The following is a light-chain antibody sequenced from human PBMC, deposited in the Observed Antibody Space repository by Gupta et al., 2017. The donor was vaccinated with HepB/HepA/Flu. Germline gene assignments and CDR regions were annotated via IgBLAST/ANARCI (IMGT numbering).Light chain of an antibody. J-gene: IGKJ3*01. V-gene: IGKV4-1*01. CDR3: QQYYNTNL. Sequence: DIVMTQSPESLTVSLGERATINCKSSQSVYFSSTNKNYLSWYRQKPGQPPKLIIYWASIRESGVPDRFSGSGYEKDFTLTSSSRQDEDVAVYYWQQYYNTNLFGPGTKVDIK. CDR2: WAS. CDR1: QSVYFSSTNKNY.